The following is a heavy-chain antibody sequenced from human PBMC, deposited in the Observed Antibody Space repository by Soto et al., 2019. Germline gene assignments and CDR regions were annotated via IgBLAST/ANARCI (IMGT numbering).Heavy chain of an antibody. CDR2: ITSRGSEV. CDR3: AEEGYDSGWY. CDR1: GFTFSRSA. V-gene: IGHV3-23*01. Sequence: GGSLRLSCAASGFTFSRSAMTCVRQAQGQWREYVSSITSRGSEVFHAASVKGRFTMSRDNSKNMLYLQMNSLRVEDPAVYYCAEEGYDSGWY. D-gene: IGHD6-19*01. J-gene: IGHJ2*01.